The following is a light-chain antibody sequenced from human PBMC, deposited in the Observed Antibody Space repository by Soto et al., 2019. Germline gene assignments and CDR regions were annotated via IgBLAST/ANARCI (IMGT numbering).Light chain of an antibody. CDR3: CSYAGRYTWV. Sequence: QYALTQPQSVSGSPGQSVTISCTGTSSDVGAYNYVSWYQQHPGKAPKFMIYAVTKRPSGVPDRFSGSKSGNTASLTISGLQAEDEADYYCCSYAGRYTWVFGGGTKLTVL. CDR1: SSDVGAYNY. CDR2: AVT. J-gene: IGLJ3*02. V-gene: IGLV2-11*01.